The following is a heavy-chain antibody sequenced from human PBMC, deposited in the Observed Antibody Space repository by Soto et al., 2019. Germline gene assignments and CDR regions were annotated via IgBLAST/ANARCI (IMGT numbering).Heavy chain of an antibody. D-gene: IGHD3-22*01. J-gene: IGHJ4*02. V-gene: IGHV3-66*04. Sequence: EVQLVESGGGLVQPGGSLRLSCGASGFTVSSHYMSWVRQAPGKGLEWVSVIYSGGSTYYAGSVKGRFTISRDNSKNTLYLQMNSLRAEDTAVYYCAIPYYYDSSGYWWDFDYWGQGTLVTVSS. CDR2: IYSGGST. CDR3: AIPYYYDSSGYWWDFDY. CDR1: GFTVSSHY.